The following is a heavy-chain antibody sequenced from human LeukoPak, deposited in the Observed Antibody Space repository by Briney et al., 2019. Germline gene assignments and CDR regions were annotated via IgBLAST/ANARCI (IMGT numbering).Heavy chain of an antibody. Sequence: PSETLSLTCTVSGGSISSTSYYWGWIRQPPGKGLEWIGSIYYTGSTYYNPSLNTRVTMSVDTSKNQFSLKLSSVTAANTAVYYCARHRAYSSSSPFDYWGQGTLVTVSS. V-gene: IGHV4-39*01. CDR3: ARHRAYSSSSPFDY. CDR1: GGSISSTSYY. J-gene: IGHJ4*02. CDR2: IYYTGST. D-gene: IGHD6-6*01.